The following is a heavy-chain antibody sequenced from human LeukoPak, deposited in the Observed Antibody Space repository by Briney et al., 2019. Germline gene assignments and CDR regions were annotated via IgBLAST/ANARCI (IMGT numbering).Heavy chain of an antibody. CDR1: GHTFTFYG. CDR3: ARRIGVARRDAFDI. J-gene: IGHJ3*02. CDR2: ISSYNGNT. D-gene: IGHD6-19*01. V-gene: IGHV1-18*01. Sequence: ASVNVSCTATGHTFTFYGISWVRQAPGQGLEWMGWISSYNGNTNYAQKLQGRVTMSTDASTGTAYMELRSLRSDDTAVFYCARRIGVARRDAFDIWGQGTMVTVSS.